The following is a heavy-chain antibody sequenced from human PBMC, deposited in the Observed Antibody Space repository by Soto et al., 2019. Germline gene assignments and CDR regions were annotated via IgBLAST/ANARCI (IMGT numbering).Heavy chain of an antibody. CDR1: GYTFSNHA. CDR3: ARAHHAGPPGYFDY. CDR2: ISDHGSNT. D-gene: IGHD6-13*01. V-gene: IGHV3-30-3*01. J-gene: IGHJ4*02. Sequence: QVQLVESEGGVVQPGRSLRLSCAASGYTFSNHAMHWVLQAPGKGLAWGAVISDHGSNTYYADSVKCRFTISRDNSKNTMDLQMSSVRTEGTAVYYCARAHHAGPPGYFDYWGQGTLVTVSS.